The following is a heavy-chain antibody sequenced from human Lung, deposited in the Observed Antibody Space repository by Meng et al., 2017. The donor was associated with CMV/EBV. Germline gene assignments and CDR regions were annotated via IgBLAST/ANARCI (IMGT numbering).Heavy chain of an antibody. Sequence: QVHLMQSGSELNKDVASVKLSYKASGYTFSTYTITWVRQAHGRGLEWMGWISTNTGTPTYTQGFTGRFVFTLDTSVSTAYLQISSLKAEDTAVYYCARGGNFDPWGQGTLVTVSS. CDR1: GYTFSTYT. D-gene: IGHD2/OR15-2a*01. CDR2: ISTNTGTP. CDR3: ARGGNFDP. J-gene: IGHJ5*02. V-gene: IGHV7-4-1*02.